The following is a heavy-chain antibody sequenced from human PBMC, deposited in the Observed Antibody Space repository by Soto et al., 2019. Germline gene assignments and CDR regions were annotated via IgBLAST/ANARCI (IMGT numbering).Heavy chain of an antibody. CDR3: ARGPAAIQGMDV. Sequence: GGSLRLSCAASGFTFSSYGMHWVRQAPGKGLEWVAVIWYDGSNKYYADSVKGRFTISRDNSKNTLYLQMNSLRAGDTAVYYCARGPAAIQGMDVWGQGTTVTVSS. V-gene: IGHV3-33*01. CDR2: IWYDGSNK. D-gene: IGHD2-2*01. CDR1: GFTFSSYG. J-gene: IGHJ6*02.